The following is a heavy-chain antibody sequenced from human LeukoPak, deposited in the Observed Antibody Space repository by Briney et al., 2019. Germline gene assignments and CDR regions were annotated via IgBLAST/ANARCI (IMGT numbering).Heavy chain of an antibody. J-gene: IGHJ4*02. Sequence: GGSLRLSCAASGFTFSNYWTHWVRQAPGKGLVWVSRINIDGSGTNYADSVKGRFTISRDNAKNTLYLQMSSLRAEDTAVYYCARVGSSSSWYVPSYFDYWGQGTLVTVSS. D-gene: IGHD6-13*01. V-gene: IGHV3-74*01. CDR2: INIDGSGT. CDR1: GFTFSNYW. CDR3: ARVGSSSSWYVPSYFDY.